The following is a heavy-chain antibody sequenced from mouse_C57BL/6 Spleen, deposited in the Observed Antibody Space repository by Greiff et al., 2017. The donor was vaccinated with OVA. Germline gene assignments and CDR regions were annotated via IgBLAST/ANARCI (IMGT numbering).Heavy chain of an antibody. CDR2: IYPRSGNT. J-gene: IGHJ2*01. V-gene: IGHV1-81*01. CDR3: ARRGNYSNYFDY. Sequence: QVQLKQSGAELARPGASVKLSCKASGYTFTSYGISWVKQRTGQGLEWIGEIYPRSGNTYYNEKFKGKATLTADKSSSTAYMELRSMTSEDSAVYFCARRGNYSNYFDYWGQGTTLTVSS. D-gene: IGHD2-5*01. CDR1: GYTFTSYG.